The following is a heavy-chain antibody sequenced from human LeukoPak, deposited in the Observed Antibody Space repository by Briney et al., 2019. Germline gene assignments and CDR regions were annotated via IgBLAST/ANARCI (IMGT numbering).Heavy chain of an antibody. CDR1: VLSVSSNY. CDR3: ARVASDSRGWYHFDS. Sequence: GRTLRLFRASSVLSVSSNYMLWVRQAPGKALEWVSFISTAVTIYYAGSVKGRFTISRDNSKNPLYLQMHSLRAEDTAVYYCARVASDSRGWYHFDSWGQGTLVTVAA. V-gene: IGHV3-53*01. D-gene: IGHD6-19*01. J-gene: IGHJ4*02. CDR2: ISTAVTI.